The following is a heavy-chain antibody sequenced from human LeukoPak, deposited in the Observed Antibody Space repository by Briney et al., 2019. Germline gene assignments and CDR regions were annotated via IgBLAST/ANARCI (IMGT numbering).Heavy chain of an antibody. V-gene: IGHV3-23*01. CDR3: AKEGKTRNWNYFQAKPVY. Sequence: GGSLRLSCAASGFTFSTSGMNWVRQTPGKGLEWVSAISGSGGSTYYADSVKGRFTISRDNSKNTLYLQMNSLRAEDTAVYYCAKEGKTRNWNYFQAKPVYWGQGTLVTVSS. J-gene: IGHJ4*02. CDR1: GFTFSTSG. CDR2: ISGSGGST. D-gene: IGHD1-20*01.